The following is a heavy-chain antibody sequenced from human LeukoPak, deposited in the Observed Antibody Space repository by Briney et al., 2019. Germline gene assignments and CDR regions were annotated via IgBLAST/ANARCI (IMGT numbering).Heavy chain of an antibody. D-gene: IGHD2-2*01. CDR2: ISWNSGSI. V-gene: IGHV3-9*01. Sequence: GRSLRLSCAASGFTFDDYAMHWVRRAPGKGLEWVAGISWNSGSIGYADSVKGRFTISRDNAKNSLYLQMNSLRAEDTALYYCAKDSNIVVVPVAIDYWGQGTLVTVSS. CDR1: GFTFDDYA. J-gene: IGHJ4*02. CDR3: AKDSNIVVVPVAIDY.